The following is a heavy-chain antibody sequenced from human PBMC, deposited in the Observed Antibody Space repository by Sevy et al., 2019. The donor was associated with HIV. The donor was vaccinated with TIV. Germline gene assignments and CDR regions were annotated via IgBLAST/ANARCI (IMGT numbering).Heavy chain of an antibody. CDR3: AIHGLTYGGMDV. CDR2: TFSRSNWYN. J-gene: IGHJ6*02. V-gene: IGHV6-1*01. Sequence: SQTLSLTCAISGDSVSSNNAAWIWIRQSPSRGLEWLGRTFSRSNWYNDYAVSVKGRITINPDTSKNQLSLQLTSVTTEDTAVYYCAIHGLTYGGMDVWGQGTMVTVSS. D-gene: IGHD7-27*01. CDR1: GDSVSSNNAA.